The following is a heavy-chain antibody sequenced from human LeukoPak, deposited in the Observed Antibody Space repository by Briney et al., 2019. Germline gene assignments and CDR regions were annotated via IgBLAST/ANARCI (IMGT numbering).Heavy chain of an antibody. D-gene: IGHD2-8*01. J-gene: IGHJ6*03. Sequence: PGGSLRLSCAASGFTFSSYAMSWVRQAPGKGLEWVSAISGSGGSTYYADSVKGRFTISRDNSKNTLYLQMNSLRAEDTAVYYCARGGVPYYYYYMDVWGKGTTVTVSS. V-gene: IGHV3-23*01. CDR3: ARGGVPYYYYYMDV. CDR2: ISGSGGST. CDR1: GFTFSSYA.